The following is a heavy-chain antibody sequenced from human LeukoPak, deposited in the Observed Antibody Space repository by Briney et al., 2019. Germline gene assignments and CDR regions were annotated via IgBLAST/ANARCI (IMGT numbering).Heavy chain of an antibody. V-gene: IGHV3-7*01. CDR2: INQDDSEK. CDR1: GFTFSDYW. D-gene: IGHD3-16*01. Sequence: GGSLRLSCAASGFTFSDYWMGWVRQAPGRGLEWVANINQDDSEKFYVDSVKGRFTISRDNAKNSLYLQMNSLRAEDTAVYYCARTYAYDATGDRGHWGQGTLVTVSS. CDR3: ARTYAYDATGDRGH. J-gene: IGHJ4*02.